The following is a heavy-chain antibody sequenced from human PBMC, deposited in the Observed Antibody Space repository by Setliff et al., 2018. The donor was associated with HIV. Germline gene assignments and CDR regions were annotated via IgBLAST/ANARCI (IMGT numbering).Heavy chain of an antibody. D-gene: IGHD3-22*01. V-gene: IGHV3-23*01. CDR3: ARDTEMITTTDAFDI. CDR2: ASVVSDHGTTT. J-gene: IGHJ3*02. Sequence: GGSLRLSCAGSGFTFTRTALSWVRQAAGKGLEWISAASVVSDHGTTTYYADSVKGRFTVSRDNAKNTMYLEMNSLRAEDTAVYYCARDTEMITTTDAFDIWGQGTMVTVSS. CDR1: GFTFTRTA.